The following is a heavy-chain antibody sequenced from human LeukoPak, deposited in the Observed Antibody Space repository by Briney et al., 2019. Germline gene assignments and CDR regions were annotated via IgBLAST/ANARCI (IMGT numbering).Heavy chain of an antibody. CDR2: IGGSGDTT. CDR1: GFPFSHSA. D-gene: IGHD4/OR15-4a*01. CDR3: ARRDAANSKGLDF. Sequence: GGSLRLSCAASGFPFSHSAMSWVRQAPRKGLEWVSDIGGSGDTTYYADSVTGRVTISRDNPKNTLYLQINSLRAEDTALYFCARRDAANSKGLDFWGQGTQVTVSS. V-gene: IGHV3-23*01. J-gene: IGHJ4*02.